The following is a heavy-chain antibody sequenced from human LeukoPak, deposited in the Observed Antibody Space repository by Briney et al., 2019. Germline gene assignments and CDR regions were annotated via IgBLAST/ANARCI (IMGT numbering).Heavy chain of an antibody. Sequence: SETLSLTCTVSGGSISSSSYYWGWIRQPPGKGLEWIGSIYYSGSTYYNPSHKGRVTISVDTSKNQFSLKLSSVTAADTAVYYCARPMYYYDSSGYQIWGQGTMVTVSS. CDR1: GGSISSSSYY. CDR2: IYYSGST. CDR3: ARPMYYYDSSGYQI. V-gene: IGHV4-39*01. D-gene: IGHD3-22*01. J-gene: IGHJ3*02.